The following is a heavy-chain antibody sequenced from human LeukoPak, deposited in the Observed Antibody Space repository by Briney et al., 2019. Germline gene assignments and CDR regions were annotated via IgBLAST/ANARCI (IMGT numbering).Heavy chain of an antibody. CDR1: AFTFSRYW. V-gene: IGHV3-7*01. CDR3: ARGAQASYYYDSSGIYYMDV. J-gene: IGHJ6*03. D-gene: IGHD3-22*01. CDR2: TKQVGSEK. Sequence: GGSLRLSCAAAAFTFSRYWMSWVRQAPGKGLEWVANTKQVGSEKYYVDSVKRRFTISRDNAKNSLYLQMNSLRAEDTAMYYCARGAQASYYYDSSGIYYMDVWGKGTTVTVSS.